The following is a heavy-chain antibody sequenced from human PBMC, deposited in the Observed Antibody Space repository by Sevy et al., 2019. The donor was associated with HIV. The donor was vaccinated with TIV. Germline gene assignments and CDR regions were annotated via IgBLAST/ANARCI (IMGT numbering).Heavy chain of an antibody. V-gene: IGHV3-48*01. CDR2: ISRSSGTI. Sequence: GSPRPPCVTSGFRFSSFSINWVPQASGKGLEWVSYISRSSGTIRYADSVKGRLTISRDNAKNSLFLQMNSLRAEDTAVYYCARDDHWAFDYWGQGALVTVSS. D-gene: IGHD7-27*01. CDR1: GFRFSSFS. J-gene: IGHJ4*02. CDR3: ARDDHWAFDY.